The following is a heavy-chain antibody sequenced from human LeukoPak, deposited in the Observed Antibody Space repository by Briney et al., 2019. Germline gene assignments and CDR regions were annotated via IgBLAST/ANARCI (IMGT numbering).Heavy chain of an antibody. V-gene: IGHV3-7*01. D-gene: IGHD6-19*01. Sequence: GGSLRLSCAASGFTFRNYWMSWVRQAPGKGLEWVANIKQDGSEKYYVDPVKGRFTISRDNAKNSLYLEMNSLRAEDTAVYYCAREGQWLVPDYWGQGTLVTVSS. CDR2: IKQDGSEK. CDR3: AREGQWLVPDY. J-gene: IGHJ4*02. CDR1: GFTFRNYW.